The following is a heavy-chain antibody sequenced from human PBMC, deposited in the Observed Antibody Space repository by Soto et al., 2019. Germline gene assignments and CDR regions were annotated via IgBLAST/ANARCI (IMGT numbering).Heavy chain of an antibody. CDR1: GGSISSYY. D-gene: IGHD6-13*01. Sequence: PSETLSLTCTVSGGSISSYYWSWIRQPPGKGLEWIGYIYYSGSTNYNPSLKSRATISVDTSKNQFSLKLSSVTAADTAVYYCARYSSSWHHWFDPWGQGTLVTVSS. CDR2: IYYSGST. J-gene: IGHJ5*02. CDR3: ARYSSSWHHWFDP. V-gene: IGHV4-59*01.